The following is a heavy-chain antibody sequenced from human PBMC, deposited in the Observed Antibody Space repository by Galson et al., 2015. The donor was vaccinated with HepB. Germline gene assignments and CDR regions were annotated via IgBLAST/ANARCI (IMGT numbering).Heavy chain of an antibody. J-gene: IGHJ4*02. CDR1: EYTFTSYH. CDR3: ARSNYFDTDRVGIWAPYFDY. V-gene: IGHV1-46*01. CDR2: INPGDGGT. Sequence: SVKVSCKASEYTFTSYHMHWVQQAPGQGLEWMAFINPGDGGTTYAQKFQDRVTVTADTSTSTVYMQLSSLRSADTAVYYCARSNYFDTDRVGIWAPYFDYWGPGTLVTVSS. D-gene: IGHD3-22*01.